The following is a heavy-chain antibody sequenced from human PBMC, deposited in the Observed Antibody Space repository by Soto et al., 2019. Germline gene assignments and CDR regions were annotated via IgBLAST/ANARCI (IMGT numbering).Heavy chain of an antibody. CDR1: GACISSGSYY. Sequence: PSETLSLTCTVSGACISSGSYYWTWIRQYPGKGLELIGYIYYSGTTYSTPSLKGRVTISLDTSKNQFSLKLISVTATDTAVYYWARGRGGSSQIVSWGPGTLVNVFS. D-gene: IGHD2-15*01. V-gene: IGHV4-31*03. CDR2: IYYSGTT. J-gene: IGHJ5*01. CDR3: ARGRGGSSQIVS.